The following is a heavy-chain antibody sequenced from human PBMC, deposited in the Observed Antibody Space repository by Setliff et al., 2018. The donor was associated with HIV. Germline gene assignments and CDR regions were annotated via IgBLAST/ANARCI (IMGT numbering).Heavy chain of an antibody. CDR3: AKDPFLRQAVPGGVDY. CDR1: GITFSNDV. V-gene: IGHV3-30*02. J-gene: IGHJ4*02. CDR2: IWSDGSNK. Sequence: GGSLRLSCAASGITFSNDVLHWVRQAPGKGLEWVAVIWSDGSNKYYADSVKGRFTISRDNSKNTLYLQMSSLRAEDTAMYYCAKDPFLRQAVPGGVDYWGQGTLVTVSS. D-gene: IGHD6-19*01.